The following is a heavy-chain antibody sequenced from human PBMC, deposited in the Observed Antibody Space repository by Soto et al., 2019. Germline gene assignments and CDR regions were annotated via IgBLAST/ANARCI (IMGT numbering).Heavy chain of an antibody. CDR3: AXXVQGYWYFDL. Sequence: QVTLKESGPVLVKPTETLTLTCTVSGSSLSNARMGVTWIRQPPGKALEWLAHISSNDEKSFSTSLKTRLTISKDTSKSQVVLTMTNMDTMDTATYYCAXXVQGYWYFDLWGRGTLVIVSS. V-gene: IGHV2-26*01. CDR1: GSSLSNARMG. CDR2: ISSNDEK. J-gene: IGHJ2*01.